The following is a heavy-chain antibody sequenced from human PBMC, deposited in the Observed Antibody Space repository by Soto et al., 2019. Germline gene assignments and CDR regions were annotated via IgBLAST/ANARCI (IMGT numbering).Heavy chain of an antibody. D-gene: IGHD3-16*01. V-gene: IGHV3-30*19. CDR2: TSYDGSNK. Sequence: QVQLVESGGGVVQPGTSLRLSCVGSGFTFRSYVIHWVRQAPGKGLEWVALTSYDGSNKDYGESVKGRFTISRDNSRNTVDLQMDSLRREETALYYCARWGTTGGLDVWGQGTLVSVSS. J-gene: IGHJ1*01. CDR3: ARWGTTGGLDV. CDR1: GFTFRSYV.